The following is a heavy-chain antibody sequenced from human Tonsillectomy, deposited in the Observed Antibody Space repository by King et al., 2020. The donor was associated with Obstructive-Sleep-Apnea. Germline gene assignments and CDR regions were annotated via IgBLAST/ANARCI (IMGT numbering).Heavy chain of an antibody. CDR3: ARGTGIRYFDWLPL. V-gene: IGHV3-30*04. D-gene: IGHD3-9*01. J-gene: IGHJ4*02. Sequence: QLVQSGGGVVQPGRSLRLSCAASGFTFSSYAMHWVRQAPGKGLEWVAVISYDGSNKYYADSVKGRFTISRDNSKNTLYLQMNSLRAEDTAVYYCARGTGIRYFDWLPLWGQGTLVTVSS. CDR1: GFTFSSYA. CDR2: ISYDGSNK.